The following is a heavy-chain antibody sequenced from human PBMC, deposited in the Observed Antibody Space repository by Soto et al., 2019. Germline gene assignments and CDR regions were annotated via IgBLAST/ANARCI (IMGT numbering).Heavy chain of an antibody. Sequence: TLVNPTHTLALTCTVSGFSLSTSGVGLGWSPEPKPKALEWLALIYWDDDKRYSPSLKSRLTITKDTSKNQVVLTITNMDPVDTATYYCANRLELGIEALNWFDPWGQGTLVTVSS. V-gene: IGHV2-5*02. D-gene: IGHD6-13*01. CDR1: GFSLSTSGVG. CDR2: IYWDDDK. J-gene: IGHJ5*02. CDR3: ANRLELGIEALNWFDP.